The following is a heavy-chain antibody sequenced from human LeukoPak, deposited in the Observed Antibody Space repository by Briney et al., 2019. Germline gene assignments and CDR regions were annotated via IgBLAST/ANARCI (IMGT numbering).Heavy chain of an antibody. CDR1: GFTFSSYA. V-gene: IGHV3-23*01. Sequence: PGGSLRLSCAASGFTFSSYAMSWVRQAPGKGLEWVSAISGSGGSTYYADSVKGRFTISRDNSKNTLSLQMNSLRAEDTAMYYCARDGYSYGQFDPWGQGTLVTVSS. D-gene: IGHD5-18*01. CDR3: ARDGYSYGQFDP. CDR2: ISGSGGST. J-gene: IGHJ5*02.